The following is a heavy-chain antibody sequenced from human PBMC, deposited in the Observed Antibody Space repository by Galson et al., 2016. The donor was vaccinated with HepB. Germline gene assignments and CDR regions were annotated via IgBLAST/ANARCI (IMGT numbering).Heavy chain of an antibody. D-gene: IGHD2-15*01. J-gene: IGHJ4*02. CDR3: AKDLKPGTLIAATGHY. CDR2: ISGNTGRT. V-gene: IGHV3-23*01. Sequence: SLRLSCAASGFIFSNYAISWVRQAPGRGLERLSSISGNTGRTYYTHSVKGRIIISRDNSKNTLYLQMNSLRGEDTAVYYCAKDLKPGTLIAATGHYWGQGTLVIVSS. CDR1: GFIFSNYA.